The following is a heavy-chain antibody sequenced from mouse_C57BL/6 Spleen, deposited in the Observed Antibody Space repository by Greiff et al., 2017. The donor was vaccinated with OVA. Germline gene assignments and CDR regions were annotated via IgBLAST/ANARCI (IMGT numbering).Heavy chain of an antibody. J-gene: IGHJ3*01. CDR2: ISYDGSN. Sequence: ESGPGLVKPSQSLSLTCSVTGYSITSGYYWNWIRQFPGNKLEWMGYISYDGSNNYNPSLKNRISITRDTSKNQFFLKLNSVTTEDTATYYCARGGTGSFAYWGQGTLVTVS. D-gene: IGHD2-2*01. CDR3: ARGGTGSFAY. V-gene: IGHV3-6*01. CDR1: GYSITSGYY.